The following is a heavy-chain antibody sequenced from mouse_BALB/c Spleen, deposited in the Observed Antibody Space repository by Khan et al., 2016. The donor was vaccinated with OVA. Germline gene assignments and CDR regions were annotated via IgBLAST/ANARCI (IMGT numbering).Heavy chain of an antibody. D-gene: IGHD1-1*01. CDR1: GYTFINYW. Sequence: QVQLQQPGAELAKPGASVKMSCKASGYTFINYWILWVKQRSGQGLEWIGYINPSTGYTEYNQNFKDKATLTADKSSSTAYMQLSSLTSEDSAVYYCARSGLRWDFDYWGQGTTLTVSS. J-gene: IGHJ2*01. CDR3: ARSGLRWDFDY. CDR2: INPSTGYT. V-gene: IGHV1-7*01.